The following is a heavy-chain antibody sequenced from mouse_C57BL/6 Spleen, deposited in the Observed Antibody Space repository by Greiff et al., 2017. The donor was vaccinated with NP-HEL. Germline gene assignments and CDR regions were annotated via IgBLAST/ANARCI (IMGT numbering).Heavy chain of an antibody. J-gene: IGHJ4*01. CDR2: IYPGDGDT. CDR1: GYAFSSSW. V-gene: IGHV1-82*01. Sequence: VQGVESGPELVKPGASVKISCKASGYAFSSSWMNWVKQRPGKGLEWIGRIYPGDGDTNYNGKFKGKATLTADKSSSTAYMQLSSLTSEDSAVYFCAFYYGSSYAMDYWGQGTSVTVSS. D-gene: IGHD1-1*01. CDR3: AFYYGSSYAMDY.